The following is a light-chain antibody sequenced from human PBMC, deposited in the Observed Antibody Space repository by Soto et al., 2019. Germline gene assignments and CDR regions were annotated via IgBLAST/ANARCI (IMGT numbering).Light chain of an antibody. CDR2: DVT. Sequence: QSVLTQPASVSGSPGQSITISCTGTSSDVGGYDYVSWYQQHPGKAPKLMIYDVTYRPSGVSNRFSGSKSGNTASLTISGLQAEDEADYYCRSYTSSSSHVVFGGGTKVTVL. CDR1: SSDVGGYDY. J-gene: IGLJ2*01. CDR3: RSYTSSSSHVV. V-gene: IGLV2-14*01.